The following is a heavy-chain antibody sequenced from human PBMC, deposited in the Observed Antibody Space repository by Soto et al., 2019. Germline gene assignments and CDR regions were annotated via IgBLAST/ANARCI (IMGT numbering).Heavy chain of an antibody. V-gene: IGHV4-4*07. D-gene: IGHD6-13*01. CDR3: ARAGSSSWLFDY. J-gene: IGHJ4*02. CDR2: IYTSGST. Sequence: QESGQGLGRLSGPLSLPCTFSGGSIVIYSWAWIGQPAGKGLEWIGLIYTSGSTNYNPSLKSRVTMSVDTSKNQFSLKLSSVTAADTAVYYCARAGSSSWLFDYWGQGTLVTVSS. CDR1: GGSIVIYS.